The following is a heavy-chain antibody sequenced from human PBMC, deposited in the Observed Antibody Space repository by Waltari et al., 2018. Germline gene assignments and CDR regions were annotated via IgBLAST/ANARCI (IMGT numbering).Heavy chain of an antibody. V-gene: IGHV1-18*01. CDR3: ATAVGGNMEFDS. CDR1: AYTFSTYG. D-gene: IGHD6-19*01. Sequence: QVHLVQSGAEVKTPGASVKVSCKASAYTFSTYGITWVRQAPGQGLEWLGWICAHDGNTNYAPSLQDRVTLTTDTSTYTAYMELNSLRPDDTAVYYCATAVGGNMEFDSWGHGSLVTVSS. J-gene: IGHJ4*01. CDR2: ICAHDGNT.